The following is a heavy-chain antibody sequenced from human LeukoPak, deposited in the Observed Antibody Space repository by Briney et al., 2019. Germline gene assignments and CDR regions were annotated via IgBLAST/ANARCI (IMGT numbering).Heavy chain of an antibody. CDR1: GGTFSSYA. D-gene: IGHD3-10*01. CDR2: IIPIFGTA. J-gene: IGHJ4*02. CDR3: ARERAYYGSGSPHYYFDY. V-gene: IGHV1-69*05. Sequence: SVKVSCKASGGTFSSYAISWVRQAPGQGLERMGGIIPIFGTANYAQKFQGRVTITTDESTSTAYMELSSLGSEDTAVYYCARERAYYGSGSPHYYFDYWGQGTLVTVSS.